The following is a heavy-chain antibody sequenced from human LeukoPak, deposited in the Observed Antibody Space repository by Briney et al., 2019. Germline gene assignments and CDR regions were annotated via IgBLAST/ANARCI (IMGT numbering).Heavy chain of an antibody. CDR1: GFTFSSYG. CDR2: ISGSGGST. V-gene: IGHV3-23*01. Sequence: QAGGSLRLSCAASGFTFSSYGMSWVRQAPGKGLEWVSAISGSGGSTYYADSVKGRFTISRDNSKNTLYLQMNSLRVEDTALYYCARREQQLADPLGYWGQGTLVTVSS. CDR3: ARREQQLADPLGY. D-gene: IGHD6-13*01. J-gene: IGHJ4*02.